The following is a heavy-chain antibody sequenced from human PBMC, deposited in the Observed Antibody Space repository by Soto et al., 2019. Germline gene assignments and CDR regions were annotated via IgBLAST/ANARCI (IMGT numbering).Heavy chain of an antibody. J-gene: IGHJ3*02. V-gene: IGHV3-73*01. CDR2: IRSKANSYAT. D-gene: IGHD2-21*02. CDR3: TSPYDSDAFDI. CDR1: GFTFSSYS. Sequence: SGFTFSSYSMNWVRQAPGKGLEWVGRIRSKANSYATAYAASVKGRFTISRDDSKNTAYLQMNSLKTEDTAVYYCTSPYDSDAFDIWGQGTMVTVSS.